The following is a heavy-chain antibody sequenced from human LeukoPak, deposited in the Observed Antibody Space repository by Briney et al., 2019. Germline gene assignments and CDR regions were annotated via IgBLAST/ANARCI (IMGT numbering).Heavy chain of an antibody. CDR2: IYYSGST. V-gene: IGHV4-59*01. Sequence: SETLSLTCTVSGGSISSYYWSWIRQPPGKGLEWIGYIYYSGSTNYNPSLKSRVTISVDTSKNQFSLKLSSVTAADTAVYYCARGLLGELDYWGQGTLVTVSS. CDR1: GGSISSYY. J-gene: IGHJ4*02. D-gene: IGHD3-16*01. CDR3: ARGLLGELDY.